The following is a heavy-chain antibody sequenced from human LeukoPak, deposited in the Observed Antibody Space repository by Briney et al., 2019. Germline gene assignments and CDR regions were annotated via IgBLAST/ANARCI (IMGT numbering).Heavy chain of an antibody. CDR1: GFTFSDFA. CDR2: ITTSGEST. J-gene: IGHJ4*02. D-gene: IGHD2-15*01. Sequence: GGSLRLSCAPSGFTFSDFAMSWVRQSPGKGLEWVSSITTSGESTYYAVSVKGRFAISRDNSGSTLYLQMNSLRIEDSAVYYCAKRLSRGYYGKLIFDYWGQGALVTVSS. V-gene: IGHV3-23*01. CDR3: AKRLSRGYYGKLIFDY.